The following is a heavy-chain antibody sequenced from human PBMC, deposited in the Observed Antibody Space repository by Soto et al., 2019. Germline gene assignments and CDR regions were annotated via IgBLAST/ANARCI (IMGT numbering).Heavy chain of an antibody. CDR3: ARDAFSSSHFDY. CDR2: VYYSGST. D-gene: IGHD2-2*01. J-gene: IGHJ4*02. CDR1: GGCISNYY. V-gene: IGHV4-59*01. Sequence: FEILSLTCSVGGGCISNYYWSWIRQPPGKGLEWIGYVYYSGSTNYNPSLKSRVTISVDTSKNQFSLKLSSVTAADTAVYYCARDAFSSSHFDYWGQGIPVTVSS.